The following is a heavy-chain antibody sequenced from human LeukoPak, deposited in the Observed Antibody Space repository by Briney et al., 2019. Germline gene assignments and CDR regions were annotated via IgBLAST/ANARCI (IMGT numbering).Heavy chain of an antibody. CDR2: ISAYNGNT. CDR1: GYTFTSYG. CDR3: ARTESGYSYGYTYYYYGMDV. Sequence: ASVKVSCKASGYTFTSYGISWVRQAPGQGLEWMGWISAYNGNTNYAQKLQGRVTMTTDTSTSTAYMELRSLRSDDTAVHYCARTESGYSYGYTYYYYGMDVWGQGTTVTVSS. V-gene: IGHV1-18*01. D-gene: IGHD5-18*01. J-gene: IGHJ6*02.